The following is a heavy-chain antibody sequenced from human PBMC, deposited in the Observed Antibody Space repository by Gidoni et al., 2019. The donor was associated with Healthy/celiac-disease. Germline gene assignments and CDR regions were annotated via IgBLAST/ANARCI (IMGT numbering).Heavy chain of an antibody. Sequence: QVQLVQSGAEVKKPGASVKVSCKASGYTFTSYAMHWVRQAPGQRLEWMGWINAGNGNTKYSQKFQGRVTITRDTSASTAYMELSSLRSEDTAVYYCARASILTTVTTGDWGQGTLVTVSS. CDR3: ARASILTTVTTGD. CDR1: GYTFTSYA. D-gene: IGHD4-4*01. V-gene: IGHV1-3*01. CDR2: INAGNGNT. J-gene: IGHJ4*02.